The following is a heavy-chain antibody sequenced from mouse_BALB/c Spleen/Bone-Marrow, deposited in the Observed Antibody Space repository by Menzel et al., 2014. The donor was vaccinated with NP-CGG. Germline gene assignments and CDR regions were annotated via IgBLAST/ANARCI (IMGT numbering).Heavy chain of an antibody. V-gene: IGHV1-22*01. CDR3: ARRDHCYGVYAIAY. J-gene: IGHJ4*01. CDR1: GYTFTEYT. CDR2: INPNNGGT. Sequence: AQLQQPGPELVKPGTSVKISCKTSGYTFTEYTMHWVKQSHGKSLEWIGGINPNNGGTSYNQKFKGKATFTVNTSSSTAYMELRSLPSEDAAVYYCARRDHCYGVYAIAYWGQGTSVTVSS. D-gene: IGHD1-2*01.